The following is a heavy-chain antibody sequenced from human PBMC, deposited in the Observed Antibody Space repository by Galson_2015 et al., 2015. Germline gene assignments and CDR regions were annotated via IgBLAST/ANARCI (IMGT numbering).Heavy chain of an antibody. CDR2: IYTGGST. V-gene: IGHV3-53*01. Sequence: SLRLSCAVSGFTVSNYYMGWVRQAPGKGLDWVSVIYTGGSTYYADSVKGRFIVSRDNSENTLYLQMNSLRAEDTAVYYCARARAVRGIMGDYLDYWGQGTLVTVSS. D-gene: IGHD3-10*01. CDR3: ARARAVRGIMGDYLDY. CDR1: GFTVSNYY. J-gene: IGHJ4*02.